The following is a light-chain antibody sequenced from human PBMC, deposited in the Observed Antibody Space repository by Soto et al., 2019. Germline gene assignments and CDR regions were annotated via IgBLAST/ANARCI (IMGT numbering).Light chain of an antibody. V-gene: IGKV1-5*03. J-gene: IGKJ1*01. Sequence: GDRVTIPCRASQGISGSLAWYQQKPGKAPKLMIYEASDLKSGFPSRFSGSGSGTEYTLTISSLQPDDSASYYCQQYNGYWTFGQGTRVEIK. CDR1: QGISGS. CDR2: EAS. CDR3: QQYNGYWT.